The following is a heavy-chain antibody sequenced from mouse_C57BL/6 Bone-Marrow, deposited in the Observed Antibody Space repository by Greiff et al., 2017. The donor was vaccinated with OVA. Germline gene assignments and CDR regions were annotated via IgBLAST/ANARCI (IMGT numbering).Heavy chain of an antibody. D-gene: IGHD3-3*01. CDR1: GFTFPNYY. J-gene: IGHJ2*01. V-gene: IGHV7-3*01. Sequence: EVMLVESGGGLVQPGDSLSLSCAASGFTFPNYYMSWVRQPPGKALEWLAFIRNKPNGSTTEYSASVHGRFTISRDTSQSILYLQINALRAEDSATYYCARYKGRGAVDYFDDWGQGTALTVSS. CDR2: IRNKPNGSTT. CDR3: ARYKGRGAVDYFDD.